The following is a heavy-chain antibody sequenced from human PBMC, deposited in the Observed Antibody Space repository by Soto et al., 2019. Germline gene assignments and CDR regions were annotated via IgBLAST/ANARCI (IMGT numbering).Heavy chain of an antibody. CDR2: IRSSSTT. CDR3: AREVGHIDS. D-gene: IGHD2-21*01. J-gene: IGHJ4*02. Sequence: EVQLVESGGGSVPPGGSLRLSCTASGFTFSQYGLNWVRQAPGKGLEWVAFIRSSSTTEYADSVRGRFTIYRDNAKNSLYLQMNSLRAEDTAMYYCAREVGHIDSWGQGTLVTVSS. CDR1: GFTFSQYG. V-gene: IGHV3-48*04.